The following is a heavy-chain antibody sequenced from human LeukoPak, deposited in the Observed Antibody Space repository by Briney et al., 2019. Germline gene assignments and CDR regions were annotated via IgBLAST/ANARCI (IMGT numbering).Heavy chain of an antibody. CDR1: GFTFSSSD. D-gene: IGHD5-12*01. CDR3: AKDLATKYSLDY. V-gene: IGHV3-13*01. CDR2: TGSGGDT. J-gene: IGHJ4*02. Sequence: PGGSLRLSCAASGFTFSSSDMHWVRQAPGKGLEWVSATGSGGDTYYPDSVKGRFTISRDNSKNTLYLQMNSLRVEDTAVYYCAKDLATKYSLDYWGQGILVTVSS.